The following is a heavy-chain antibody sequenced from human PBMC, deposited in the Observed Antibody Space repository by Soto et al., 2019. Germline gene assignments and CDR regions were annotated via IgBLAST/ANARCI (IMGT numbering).Heavy chain of an antibody. CDR3: ANRPIVGAAI. CDR1: GGSISNSNW. J-gene: IGHJ4*02. Sequence: HVQLQESGRGLVKPSGTLSLTCGVFGGSISNSNWWTWVRQPPGKGLEWIGEIYHSGSTNYNSSLMSRVTISVDKVNNQFSLKLTSVTAADTAVYYCANRPIVGAAIWGQGTVVTVSS. D-gene: IGHD1-26*01. CDR2: IYHSGST. V-gene: IGHV4-4*02.